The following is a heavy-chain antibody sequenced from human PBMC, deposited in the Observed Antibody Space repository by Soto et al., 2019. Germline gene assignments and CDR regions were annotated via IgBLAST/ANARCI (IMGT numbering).Heavy chain of an antibody. CDR3: ARTTAVPNTLRSRFFFDY. CDR1: GGSVSNKTYY. CDR2: VYYSGTT. V-gene: IGHV4-61*01. J-gene: IGHJ4*02. Sequence: PSETLSLTCSVSGGSVSNKTYYWSWIRQPPGKRLEWIGYVYYSGTTNYNPSLKSRVTISVDLSKNQFSLRLSSVTTADTALYYCARTTAVPNTLRSRFFFDYWGQGTLVTVSS. D-gene: IGHD4-17*01.